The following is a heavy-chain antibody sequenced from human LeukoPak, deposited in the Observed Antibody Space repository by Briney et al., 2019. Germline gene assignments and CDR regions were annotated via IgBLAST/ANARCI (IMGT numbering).Heavy chain of an antibody. V-gene: IGHV3-33*01. Sequence: GRPLRLSCAASGFTFRNFGMHWVRQAPGKGLEWVAIIWYDGSIKYFTDSVKGRFTISRDNSKSTLYLQMNSLRSEDTAVYYCARDRSTRYFDLWGRGTLVTVSS. CDR1: GFTFRNFG. J-gene: IGHJ2*01. D-gene: IGHD2-2*01. CDR2: IWYDGSIK. CDR3: ARDRSTRYFDL.